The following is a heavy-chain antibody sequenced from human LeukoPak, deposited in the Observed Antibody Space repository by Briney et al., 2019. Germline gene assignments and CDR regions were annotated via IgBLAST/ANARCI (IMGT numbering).Heavy chain of an antibody. CDR3: ARHGSGRSGYNYQDY. CDR2: IYPGDSDT. Sequence: GESLKISCKGSGYSLTNYWIGWVRQMPGKGLEWMGIIYPGDSDTRYSPSFQGQVTISADKSTSTAYLQWSSLKASDTAMYYCARHGSGRSGYNYQDYWGQGTLVTVSS. J-gene: IGHJ4*02. D-gene: IGHD5-24*01. V-gene: IGHV5-51*01. CDR1: GYSLTNYW.